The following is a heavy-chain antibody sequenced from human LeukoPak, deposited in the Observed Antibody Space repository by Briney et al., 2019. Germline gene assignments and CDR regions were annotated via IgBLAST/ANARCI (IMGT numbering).Heavy chain of an antibody. CDR2: IKSKTDGGTT. D-gene: IGHD3-10*02. CDR1: EFTFITYW. CDR3: AELGITMIGGV. J-gene: IGHJ6*04. V-gene: IGHV3-15*01. Sequence: GGSLRLSCAASEFTFITYWMSWVRQAPGRGLEWVGRIKSKTDGGTTDYAAPVKGRFTISRDASKNTLYLQMNSLRAEDTAVYYCAELGITMIGGVWGKGTTVTISS.